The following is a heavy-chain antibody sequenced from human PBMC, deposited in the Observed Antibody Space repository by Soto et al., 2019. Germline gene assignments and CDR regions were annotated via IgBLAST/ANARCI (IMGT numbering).Heavy chain of an antibody. Sequence: GGSLRRYCAASGFTFSTSEMNWVRQAPGKGLEWISYISNIGTTIYYADSVRGRFAISRDNAKSSLYLQMSSLRAEDTAVYYCAKGNSPVTVYWGQGSLVTVSS. CDR2: ISNIGTTI. V-gene: IGHV3-48*03. CDR1: GFTFSTSE. D-gene: IGHD3-16*02. J-gene: IGHJ4*02. CDR3: AKGNSPVTVY.